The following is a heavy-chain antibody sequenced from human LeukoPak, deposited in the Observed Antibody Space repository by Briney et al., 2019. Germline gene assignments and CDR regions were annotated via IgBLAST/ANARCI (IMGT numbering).Heavy chain of an antibody. CDR2: ISHSSETR. J-gene: IGHJ4*02. CDR3: ARLSSRSWYEPFDY. V-gene: IGHV3-48*04. D-gene: IGHD6-13*01. CDR1: GFTFSSYS. Sequence: PGGSLRLSCAASGFTFSSYSMNWVRQAPGKGLEWVSYISHSSETRYYADSVKGRFTISRDNAKNSLSLQMNSLRAEDTAVYYCARLSSRSWYEPFDYWGQGTLVTVSS.